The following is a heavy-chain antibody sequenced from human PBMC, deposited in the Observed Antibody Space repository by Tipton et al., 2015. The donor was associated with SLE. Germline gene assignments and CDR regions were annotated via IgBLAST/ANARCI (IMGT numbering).Heavy chain of an antibody. V-gene: IGHV3-23*03. CDR3: AKDDSGNYYSDY. CDR2: FYSAGST. Sequence: SLRLSCAASGFTFSNYAMSWVRQAPGKGLEWVSVFYSAGSTYYADSVKGRFTISRDNSKNTLYLQMNSLRPEDTAVYYCAKDDSGNYYSDYWGQGPLVTVSS. CDR1: GFTFSNYA. J-gene: IGHJ4*02. D-gene: IGHD1-26*01.